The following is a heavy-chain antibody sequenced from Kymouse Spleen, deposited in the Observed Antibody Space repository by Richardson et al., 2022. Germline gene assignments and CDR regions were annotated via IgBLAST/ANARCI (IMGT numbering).Heavy chain of an antibody. J-gene: IGHJ6*02. CDR3: ARDSSGWNLYYYYGMDV. CDR2: IYSGGST. CDR1: GFTVSSNY. D-gene: IGHD6-19*01. V-gene: IGHV3-53*01. Sequence: EVQLVESGGGLIQPGGSLRLSCAASGFTVSSNYMSWVRQAPGKGLEWVSVIYSGGSTYYADSVKGRFTISRDNSKNTLYLQMNSLRAEDTAVYYCARDSSGWNLYYYYGMDVWGQGTTVTVSS.